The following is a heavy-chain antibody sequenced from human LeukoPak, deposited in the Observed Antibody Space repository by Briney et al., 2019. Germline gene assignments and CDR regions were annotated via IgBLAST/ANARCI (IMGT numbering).Heavy chain of an antibody. D-gene: IGHD2/OR15-2a*01. CDR1: GFTFNSYA. CDR3: AKRLAVTSTDWFDP. Sequence: GGSLRLSCVASGFTFNSYAMSWVRQAPGKGLEWVSSIFDSGGHTYYADSVKGRFSISRDNSKNMLYLQMNSLRAEDTALYYCAKRLAVTSTDWFDPWGQGTLVTVSS. CDR2: IFDSGGHT. J-gene: IGHJ5*02. V-gene: IGHV3-23*01.